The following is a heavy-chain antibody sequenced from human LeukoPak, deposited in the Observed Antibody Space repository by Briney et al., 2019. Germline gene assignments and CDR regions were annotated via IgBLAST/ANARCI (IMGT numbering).Heavy chain of an antibody. V-gene: IGHV3-30*02. CDR3: AGKAAAYYFVY. Sequence: GGSLRLSCAASGFSFSTYGMHWVRQAPGKGLEWVTFMQYDGSEEYYADSVKGRFTISRDNSKNTLYLQMDSLKSEDTAVYYCAGKAAAYYFVYWGQGTLVIVSS. J-gene: IGHJ4*02. CDR1: GFSFSTYG. D-gene: IGHD2-2*01. CDR2: MQYDGSEE.